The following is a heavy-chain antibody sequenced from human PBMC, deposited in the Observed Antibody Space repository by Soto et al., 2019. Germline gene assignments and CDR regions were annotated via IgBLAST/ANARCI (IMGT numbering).Heavy chain of an antibody. Sequence: SPTLSLTCAISGDSVSDNGAAWNCIRQSPSRGLEWLGRTYYRSKCYNDYAVSVKGRITINPDTSKNQFSLQLNPVSPEDTAVYYCSRVSSGWSAKYYYGMDVWGQGTTVTVSS. J-gene: IGHJ6*02. V-gene: IGHV6-1*01. CDR3: SRVSSGWSAKYYYGMDV. D-gene: IGHD6-19*01. CDR1: GDSVSDNGAA. CDR2: TYYRSKCYN.